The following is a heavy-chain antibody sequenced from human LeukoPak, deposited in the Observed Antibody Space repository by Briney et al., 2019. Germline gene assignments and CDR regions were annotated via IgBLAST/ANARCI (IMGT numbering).Heavy chain of an antibody. CDR3: AREGTAGRYYFDY. J-gene: IGHJ4*02. D-gene: IGHD3-10*01. CDR1: GYTFSSHG. V-gene: IGHV1-18*01. Sequence: ASVKVSCKASGYTFSSHGITWVRQAPGQGLEWMGWISANNGNTNYAQKLQGRVTVTTDTSTSIAYMELRSLRSDDTAVYYCAREGTAGRYYFDYWGQGTLVIVSS. CDR2: ISANNGNT.